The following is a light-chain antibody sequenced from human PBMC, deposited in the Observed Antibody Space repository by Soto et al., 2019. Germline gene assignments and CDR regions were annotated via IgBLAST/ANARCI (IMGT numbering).Light chain of an antibody. CDR1: QSVSRSY. V-gene: IGKV3-20*01. J-gene: IGKJ2*01. Sequence: EIVLTQSPGTLSLSPGERATLSCRASQSVSRSYLAWYQQKPGQAPRLLIYVASSRATGIPDRFSGSGSGTDFTLTISRLEPEDFAVYYCQQYGSSPPYTFGQGTKLEIK. CDR2: VAS. CDR3: QQYGSSPPYT.